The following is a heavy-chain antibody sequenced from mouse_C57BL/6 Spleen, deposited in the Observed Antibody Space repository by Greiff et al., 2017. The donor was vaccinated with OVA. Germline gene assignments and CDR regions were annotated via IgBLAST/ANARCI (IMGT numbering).Heavy chain of an antibody. J-gene: IGHJ1*03. D-gene: IGHD2-12*01. CDR2: IDPYDSYT. V-gene: IGHV1-69*01. CDR3: ARLGHSGYFDV. CDR1: GYTFTSYW. Sequence: VKLQQPGAELVMPGASVKLSCKASGYTFTSYWMHWVKQRPGQGLEWIGEIDPYDSYTNYNQKFKGKSTLTVDKSSSTAYMQLSSLTSEDSAVYYCARLGHSGYFDVWGTGTTVTVSS.